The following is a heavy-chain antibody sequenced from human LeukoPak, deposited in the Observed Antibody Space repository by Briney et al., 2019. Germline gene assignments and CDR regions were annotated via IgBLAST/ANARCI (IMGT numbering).Heavy chain of an antibody. J-gene: IGHJ2*01. CDR3: ARHLYYSASAFWYIDL. CDR2: VSHSGNT. CDR1: GDSITSNDHY. V-gene: IGHV4-39*01. Sequence: SETLSLTCTLSGDSITSNDHYRVWIRQSPGKGLEWIGSVSHSGNTYYKSSLRSRVTVSLDTSKNEFSLILTSVTAADTAEYYCARHLYYSASAFWYIDLWGRGTLVIVSP. D-gene: IGHD3-10*01.